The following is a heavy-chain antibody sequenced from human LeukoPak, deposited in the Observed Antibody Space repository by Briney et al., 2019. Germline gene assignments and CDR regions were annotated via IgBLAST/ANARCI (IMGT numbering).Heavy chain of an antibody. CDR2: IYSGGST. CDR3: VFVGAGYYYMDV. Sequence: GGSLRLSCAASGFTVSSNYMSWVRQAPGKGLEWVSVIYSGGSTYYADSVKGRFTISRDNSKNTLYLQMNSLRAEDTAVYYCVFVGAGYYYMDVWGKGTTVTISS. D-gene: IGHD6-25*01. V-gene: IGHV3-53*01. CDR1: GFTVSSNY. J-gene: IGHJ6*03.